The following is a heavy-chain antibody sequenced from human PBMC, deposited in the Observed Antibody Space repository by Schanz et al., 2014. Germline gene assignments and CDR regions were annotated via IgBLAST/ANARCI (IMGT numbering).Heavy chain of an antibody. J-gene: IGHJ2*01. V-gene: IGHV3-30*02. CDR2: IRYDGSSK. CDR3: ARDPDNIYGSGREPWFFDL. CDR1: GFTFSSYS. D-gene: IGHD3-10*01. Sequence: QVQLVESGGGVVQPGGSLRLSCAASGFTFSSYSMHWVRQAPGKGLEWVAFIRYDGSSKYYADSVRGRFTISRDDSKNTLYLQMNSLRPEDTAVYYCARDPDNIYGSGREPWFFDLWGRGTLVTVSS.